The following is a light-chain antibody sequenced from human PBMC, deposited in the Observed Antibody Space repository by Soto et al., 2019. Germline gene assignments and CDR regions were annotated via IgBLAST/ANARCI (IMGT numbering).Light chain of an antibody. CDR2: GAS. CDR1: QSVSSSY. V-gene: IGKV3-20*01. CDR3: QQYGSSPRT. J-gene: IGKJ1*01. Sequence: DIVLTQSPGTLPWCPGERRNLSCRASQSVSSSYLAWYQHKPGQAPRPLIYGASSRATRIPDRFSGIGSRPDFTLAISRLEPEDFAVYYCQQYGSSPRTFGQGTKVDIK.